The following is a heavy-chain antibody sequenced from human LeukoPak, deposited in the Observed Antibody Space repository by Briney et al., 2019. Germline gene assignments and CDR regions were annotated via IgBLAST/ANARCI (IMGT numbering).Heavy chain of an antibody. Sequence: PGWSLRLSCAASGFTFSSYYMSWVRQAPGKGLGRVANIKQDGSEKYYVDSVKGRFTISRDNAKNSLYLQMNSLRAEDTAVYYCARWGNYGPAFDIWGQGTMVTVSS. CDR1: GFTFSSYY. CDR3: ARWGNYGPAFDI. V-gene: IGHV3-7*01. J-gene: IGHJ3*02. CDR2: IKQDGSEK. D-gene: IGHD3-16*01.